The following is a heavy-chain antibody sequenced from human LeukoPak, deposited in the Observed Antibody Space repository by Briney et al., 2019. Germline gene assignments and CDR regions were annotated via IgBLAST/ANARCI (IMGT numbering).Heavy chain of an antibody. CDR2: IYYSGST. CDR1: GGSISSSSYY. V-gene: IGHV4-39*01. Sequence: SETLSLTCTVSGGSISSSSYYWGWIRQPPGKGLEWIGSIYYSGSTYYNPSLKSRVTISVDTSKNQFSLKLSSVTAADTAVYYCARHRQWLPRLDYWGQGTLVTVSS. CDR3: ARHRQWLPRLDY. J-gene: IGHJ4*02. D-gene: IGHD6-19*01.